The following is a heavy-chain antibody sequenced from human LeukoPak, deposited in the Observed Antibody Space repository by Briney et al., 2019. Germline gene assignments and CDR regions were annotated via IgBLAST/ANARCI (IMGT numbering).Heavy chain of an antibody. D-gene: IGHD2-15*01. V-gene: IGHV1-69*04. J-gene: IGHJ5*02. CDR1: GGTFSSYA. CDR2: IIPILGIA. Sequence: SVKVSCKASGGTFSSYAISWVRQAPGQGLEWMGRIIPILGIANYAQKFQGRVTITADKSTSTAYMELSSLRSEDTAVYYCAREERDIVVVVAATGLHNWFDPWGQGTLVTVSS. CDR3: AREERDIVVVVAATGLHNWFDP.